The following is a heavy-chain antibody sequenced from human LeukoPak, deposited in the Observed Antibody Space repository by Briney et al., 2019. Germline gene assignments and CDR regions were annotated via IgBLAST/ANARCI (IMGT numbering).Heavy chain of an antibody. J-gene: IGHJ5*02. CDR1: GFTFEDYG. V-gene: IGHV3-9*01. Sequence: GGSLRLSCAASGFTFEDYGMHWVRHVPGKGLEWVSGLSSDSNHIDYADSVKGRFTISRDNANNYLYLQMNSLRPEDTGLYYCVRSRIRGDPFDPWGQGTLVTVSS. CDR2: LSSDSNHI. CDR3: VRSRIRGDPFDP. D-gene: IGHD3-10*01.